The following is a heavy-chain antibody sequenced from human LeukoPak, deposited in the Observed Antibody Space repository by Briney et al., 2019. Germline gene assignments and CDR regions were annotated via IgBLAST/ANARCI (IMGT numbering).Heavy chain of an antibody. CDR2: IYYSGST. J-gene: IGHJ4*02. CDR3: EKGVKGDVRTAVIRLWHLDY. V-gene: IGHV4-31*03. CDR1: SRSITSGGYD. Sequence: PSETLSLTRPVPSRSITSGGYDSSWIRQHPGKGLEWIGYIYYSGSTYYNPSLKSRVTISVDTSKNQFSLKGSSVTAADTTGYYAEKGVKGDVRTAVIRLWHLDYWGQGTLVTVSS. D-gene: IGHD5-18*01.